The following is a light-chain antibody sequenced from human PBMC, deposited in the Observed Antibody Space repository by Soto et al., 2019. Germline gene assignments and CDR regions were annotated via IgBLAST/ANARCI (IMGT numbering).Light chain of an antibody. CDR2: GAS. Sequence: EIVMTQSPATLSVSPGERATLSCRASQSVSSNLGWYQHKPGQAPRLLIYGASTRATGIPARFSGSGSGTEFTLTISSLQSEDFAVYYCQQYDNWPTWTFCQGTKVEIK. CDR1: QSVSSN. J-gene: IGKJ1*01. CDR3: QQYDNWPTWT. V-gene: IGKV3-15*01.